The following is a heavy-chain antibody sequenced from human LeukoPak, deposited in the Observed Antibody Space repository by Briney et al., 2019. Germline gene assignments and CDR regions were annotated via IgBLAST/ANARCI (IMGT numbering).Heavy chain of an antibody. Sequence: SETLSLTCAVYGGSFSGYYWSWIRQPPGKGLEWIGEINHSGSTNYNPSLKSRVTISVDTSKNQFSLKLTSVIAEDTAVYYCARQRRNYWFDPWGQGTLVTVSS. CDR1: GGSFSGYY. D-gene: IGHD1-1*01. CDR2: INHSGST. CDR3: ARQRRNYWFDP. J-gene: IGHJ5*02. V-gene: IGHV4-34*01.